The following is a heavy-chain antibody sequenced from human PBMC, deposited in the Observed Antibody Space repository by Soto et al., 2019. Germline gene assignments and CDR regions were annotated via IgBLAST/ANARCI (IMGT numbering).Heavy chain of an antibody. CDR2: VYYYENT. J-gene: IGHJ5*02. CDR1: GGSISSFTYY. CDR3: ARRERYYGSPGWFDP. D-gene: IGHD3-10*01. Sequence: QLQLQESGPGLVKPSETLSLTCSVSGGSISSFTYYWGWIRQPPGQGLEWIGTVYYYENTYYNPSLKSRVTITVDTAKNQFSLNLRSVTAADTAMYFCARRERYYGSPGWFDPWGPGTLVTVSS. V-gene: IGHV4-39*01.